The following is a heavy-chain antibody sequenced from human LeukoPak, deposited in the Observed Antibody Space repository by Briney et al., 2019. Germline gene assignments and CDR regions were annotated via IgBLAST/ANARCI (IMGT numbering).Heavy chain of an antibody. V-gene: IGHV3-23*01. J-gene: IGHJ4*02. CDR3: AKAFSYDSSGYYHY. CDR2: ISGSGGST. CDR1: GFTFSSYG. D-gene: IGHD3-22*01. Sequence: GGSLRLSCAASGFTFSSYGMSWVRQAPRKGLEWVSAISGSGGSTYYADSVKGRFTISRDNSKNTLYLQMNSLRAEDTAVYYCAKAFSYDSSGYYHYWGQGTLVTVSS.